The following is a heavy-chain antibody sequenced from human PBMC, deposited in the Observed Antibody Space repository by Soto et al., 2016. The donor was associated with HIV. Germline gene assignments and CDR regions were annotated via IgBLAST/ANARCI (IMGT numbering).Heavy chain of an antibody. Sequence: EVQLVESGGGLVQPGGSLRLSCAASGFTFSSYSMNWVRQAPGKGLEWVSYISSSSSTIYYADSVKGRFTISRDNAKNSLYLQMNSLRAEDTAVYYCARDHLDPFEYRGQGTLVTVSS. CDR3: ARDHLDPFEY. CDR1: GFTFSSYS. D-gene: IGHD3-9*01. V-gene: IGHV3-48*04. J-gene: IGHJ4*02. CDR2: ISSSSSTI.